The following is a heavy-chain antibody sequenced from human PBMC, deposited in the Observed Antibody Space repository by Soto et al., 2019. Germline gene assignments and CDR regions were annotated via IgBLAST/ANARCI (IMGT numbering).Heavy chain of an antibody. V-gene: IGHV1-2*02. CDR2: INPNSGGT. CDR3: ARVHLVAGSAFYCAMDV. J-gene: IGHJ6*02. Sequence: ASVKVSFKASGYTFTGYYMHWVRQAPGQGLEWMGWINPNSGGTNYAQKFQGRVTMTRDTSISTAYMELSRLRSDDTAVYHCARVHLVAGSAFYCAMDVWGPGTAVTVSS. CDR1: GYTFTGYY. D-gene: IGHD6-6*01.